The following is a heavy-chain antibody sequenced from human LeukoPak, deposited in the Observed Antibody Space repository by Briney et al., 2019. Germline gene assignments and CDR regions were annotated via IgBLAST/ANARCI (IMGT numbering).Heavy chain of an antibody. D-gene: IGHD2-15*01. Sequence: ASVKVSCKASGYTFTGYDMHWGRQAPGQGLGWMGRINPNSGGTNYAQKFQGRVTMTRDTSIITAYMELSRLRSDDTAVYYCARESEVVVANYYYMDVLSKGTTVTVSS. J-gene: IGHJ6*03. V-gene: IGHV1-2*06. CDR3: ARESEVVVANYYYMDV. CDR2: INPNSGGT. CDR1: GYTFTGYD.